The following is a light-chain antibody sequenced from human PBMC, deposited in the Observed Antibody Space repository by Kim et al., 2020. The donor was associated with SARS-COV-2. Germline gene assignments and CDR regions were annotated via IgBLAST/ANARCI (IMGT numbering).Light chain of an antibody. CDR1: QSVLYCSTNKIN. CDR3: QQYNSIPYT. Sequence: STMIYRSSQSVLYCSTNKINLAWYQLKPGQPPNLLIYWASVRESGVPDRFSGSVSGTHFTHTISSLQAEDVAVYYCQQYNSIPYTFGQGPKLEI. CDR2: WAS. V-gene: IGKV4-1*01. J-gene: IGKJ2*01.